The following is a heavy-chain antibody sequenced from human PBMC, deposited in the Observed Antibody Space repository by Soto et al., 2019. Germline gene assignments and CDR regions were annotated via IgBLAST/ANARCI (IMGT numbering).Heavy chain of an antibody. CDR2: IKSKTDGGTT. D-gene: IGHD3-3*01. J-gene: IGHJ4*02. CDR1: GFTFSNAW. V-gene: IGHV3-15*07. CDR3: NTDTPRRGKYYDFLSDPEYYFAY. Sequence: EVQLVESGGGLVKPGGSLRLSCAASGFTFSNAWMNWVRQAPGKGLEWVGRIKSKTDGGTTDYAAPVKGRFTISRDDSKNTLYLQMKRLENEDTAVYYCNTDTPRRGKYYDFLSDPEYYFAYWGQGTLVTVSS.